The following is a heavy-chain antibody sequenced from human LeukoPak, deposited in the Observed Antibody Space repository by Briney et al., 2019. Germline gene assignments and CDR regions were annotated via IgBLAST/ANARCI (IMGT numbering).Heavy chain of an antibody. D-gene: IGHD3-9*01. V-gene: IGHV3-53*01. J-gene: IGHJ4*02. CDR3: ARDRDFDWSFDY. Sequence: PGGSLRLSCAASGFTVSSNYMSWVRQAPGKGLEWVSIIYSGGSTDYADSVKGRFTISRDNSKNTLYLQMNSLRAEDTAVYYCARDRDFDWSFDYWGQGTLVTVSS. CDR1: GFTVSSNY. CDR2: IYSGGST.